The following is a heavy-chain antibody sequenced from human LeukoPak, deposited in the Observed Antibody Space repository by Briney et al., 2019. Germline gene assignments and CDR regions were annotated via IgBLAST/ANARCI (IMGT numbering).Heavy chain of an antibody. CDR3: ARSGSYSHFDY. CDR1: GGSISSYY. D-gene: IGHD1-26*01. CDR2: NYYSGST. J-gene: IGHJ4*02. Sequence: SETLSLTCTVSGGSISSYYWSWIRQPPGKGLEWIGYNYYSGSTNYNPSLKSRVTISVDTSKNQFSLKLSSVTAADTAVYYCARSGSYSHFDYWGQGTLVTVSS. V-gene: IGHV4-59*01.